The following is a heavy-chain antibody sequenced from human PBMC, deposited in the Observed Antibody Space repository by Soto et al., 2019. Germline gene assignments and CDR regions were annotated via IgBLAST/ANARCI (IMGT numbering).Heavy chain of an antibody. D-gene: IGHD2-15*01. V-gene: IGHV3-23*01. J-gene: IGHJ4*02. CDR2: IGGSGDGATT. Sequence: PGGSLRLSCAASGFTFDAYAMTWVRQAPGKGLEWVSVIGGSGDGATTYYADSVKGRLTISRDNSENTLYLQMDSLRAEDTAIYYCAKNSGDSRYSPVDYWGRGTLVTVSS. CDR3: AKNSGDSRYSPVDY. CDR1: GFTFDAYA.